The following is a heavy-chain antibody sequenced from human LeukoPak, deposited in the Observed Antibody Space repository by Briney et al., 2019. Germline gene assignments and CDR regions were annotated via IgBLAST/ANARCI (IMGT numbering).Heavy chain of an antibody. Sequence: SETLSLTCTVSGGSISSSSYYWGWIRQPPGKGLEWIGSIDYSGSTYYNPSLRSRVTISVDTSKNQFSLKLSSVTAADTAVYYCARGMILDYWGQGTLVTVSS. D-gene: IGHD3-16*01. CDR1: GGSISSSSYY. J-gene: IGHJ4*02. CDR3: ARGMILDY. CDR2: IDYSGST. V-gene: IGHV4-39*07.